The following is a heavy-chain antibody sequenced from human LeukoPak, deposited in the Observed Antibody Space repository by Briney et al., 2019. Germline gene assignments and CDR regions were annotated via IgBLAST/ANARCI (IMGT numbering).Heavy chain of an antibody. CDR2: IYTSGST. CDR1: GDSIRRYF. D-gene: IGHD2-21*01. V-gene: IGHV4-4*08. J-gene: IGHJ4*02. Sequence: SGTLSLTCSVSGDSIRRYFWSWIRLSPGKGLEWIGRIYTSGSTNYNPSLKSRVTISVDTSKNQFSLKLSSVTAADTAVYYCARGPGGGYFSFDYWGQGTLVTVSS. CDR3: ARGPGGGYFSFDY.